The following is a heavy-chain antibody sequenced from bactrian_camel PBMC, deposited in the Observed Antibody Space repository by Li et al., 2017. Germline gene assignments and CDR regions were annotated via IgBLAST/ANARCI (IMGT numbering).Heavy chain of an antibody. CDR2: INNRGAA. Sequence: VQLVESGGALVQPGGSLRLSCAASGFTFSNYYMAWFRHAPGKVPEGAAAINNRGAATYADSVKGRFTISKDNAKHTLYLHLNSLKPEDTAVYYCATGGIYVLYANWGQGTQVTVS. V-gene: IGHV3S31*01. CDR1: GFTFSNYY. CDR3: ATGGIYVLYAN. J-gene: IGHJ4*01. D-gene: IGHD7*01.